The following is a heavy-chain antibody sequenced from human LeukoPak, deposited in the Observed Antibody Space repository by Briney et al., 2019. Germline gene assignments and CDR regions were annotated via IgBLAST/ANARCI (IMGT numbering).Heavy chain of an antibody. V-gene: IGHV4-59*01. CDR2: IDYSGST. CDR3: ARDLELERNRWNYFES. Sequence: SETLSLTCTASGCSISSFFWSWVRQPPGKGLEWLGCIDYSGSTEYNPSLKSRVTISVDTSKQQFSLKLSSVTTADTSVYYSARDLELERNRWNYFESWGQGTLVTVSS. D-gene: IGHD1-1*01. CDR1: GCSISSFF. J-gene: IGHJ4*02.